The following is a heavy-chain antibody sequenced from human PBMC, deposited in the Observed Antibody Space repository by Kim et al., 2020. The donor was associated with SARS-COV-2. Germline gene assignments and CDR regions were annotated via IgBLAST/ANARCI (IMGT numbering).Heavy chain of an antibody. CDR2: IKQDGSEK. Sequence: GGSLRLSCAASGFTFSSYWMSWVRQAPGKGLEWVANIKQDGSEKYYVDSVKGRFTISRDNAKNSLYLQMNSLRAEDTAVYYCARDRGTSGDSSGWYYYYYGMDVWGQGTTVTVSS. D-gene: IGHD6-19*01. CDR1: GFTFSSYW. J-gene: IGHJ6*02. V-gene: IGHV3-7*01. CDR3: ARDRGTSGDSSGWYYYYYGMDV.